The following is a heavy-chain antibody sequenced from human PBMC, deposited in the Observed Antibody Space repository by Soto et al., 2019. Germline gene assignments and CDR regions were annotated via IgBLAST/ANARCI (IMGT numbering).Heavy chain of an antibody. V-gene: IGHV1-69*13. J-gene: IGHJ5*02. D-gene: IGHD6-13*01. CDR3: ARAPRLDSSSWYNWFDP. Sequence: SVKVSCTASGGSFSSYAISWVRQAPGQGLEWMGGIIPIFGTANYAQKFQGRVTITADESTSTAYMELSSLRSEDTAVYYCARAPRLDSSSWYNWFDPWGQGTLVTVSS. CDR1: GGSFSSYA. CDR2: IIPIFGTA.